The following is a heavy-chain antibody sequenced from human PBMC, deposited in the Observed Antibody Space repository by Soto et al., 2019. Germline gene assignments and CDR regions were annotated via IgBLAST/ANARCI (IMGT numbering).Heavy chain of an antibody. CDR2: IYYSGNT. D-gene: IGHD3-10*01. V-gene: IGHV4-39*01. J-gene: IGHJ5*02. CDR3: ARLPPGGGYGWGSRIPT. CDR1: SGPISSSSYH. Sequence: SETLSLTCTVSSGPISSSSYHWGWIRQPPGKGLEWIGSIYYSGNTCYNPSLKSRVTISVDTSKNQFSLKLTSMAAADTAVYFCARLPPGGGYGWGSRIPTWGQGTLVTVSS.